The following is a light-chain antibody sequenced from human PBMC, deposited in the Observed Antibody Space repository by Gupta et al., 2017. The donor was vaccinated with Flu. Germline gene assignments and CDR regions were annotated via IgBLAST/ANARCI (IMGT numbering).Light chain of an antibody. Sequence: RITISCSGTSSNIGINYVYWSQNLQGPAPKLLICTDYQRPSGVPDRFSGSKSGTSASLAISGLRSEDEGDYYCAAWDDSRSLWVFGGGTKLTVL. J-gene: IGLJ3*02. V-gene: IGLV1-47*01. CDR2: TDY. CDR3: AAWDDSRSLWV. CDR1: SSNIGINY.